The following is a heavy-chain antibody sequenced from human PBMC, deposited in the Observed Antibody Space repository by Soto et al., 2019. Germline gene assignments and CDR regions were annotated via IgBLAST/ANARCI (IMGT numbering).Heavy chain of an antibody. V-gene: IGHV4-4*02. CDR1: CGSISSSNW. CDR3: ARAVSGVLWFGELLGMDV. J-gene: IGHJ6*02. CDR2: IYHSGST. D-gene: IGHD3-10*01. Sequence: SETLSLTCAVSCGSISSSNWWSWVRHPPGKGLEWIGEIYHSGSTNYNPSLKSRVTISVDKSKNQFSLKLSSVTAADTAVYYCARAVSGVLWFGELLGMDVWGQGTTVTVSS.